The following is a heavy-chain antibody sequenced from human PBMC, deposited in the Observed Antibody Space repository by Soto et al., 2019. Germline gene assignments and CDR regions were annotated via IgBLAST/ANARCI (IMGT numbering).Heavy chain of an antibody. J-gene: IGHJ4*02. V-gene: IGHV2-5*02. CDR2: IYWDDDQ. D-gene: IGHD6-19*01. CDR3: ARDSSGWYGLDY. Sequence: QITLKESGPPLVKPTQTLTLTCTFSGFSLSTRGVGVGWIRQPPGKALEWLALIYWDDDQRHSPSLKSRLTITKDTSKNQVVLTVTNMDPVDTATYFCARDSSGWYGLDYWGQGILVTVSS. CDR1: GFSLSTRGVG.